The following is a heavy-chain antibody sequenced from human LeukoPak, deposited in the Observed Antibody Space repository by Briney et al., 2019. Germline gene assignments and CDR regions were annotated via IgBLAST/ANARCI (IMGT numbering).Heavy chain of an antibody. V-gene: IGHV4-34*01. J-gene: IGHJ3*02. Sequence: SETLSLTCAVYGGSFSGYYWSWIRQPPGKGLEWIGEINHSGSTNYNPSLKSRVTISVDTSKNQFSLKLSSVTAADTAVYYCARAGRWEGRPHAFDIWGQGTMVAVSS. D-gene: IGHD1-26*01. CDR1: GGSFSGYY. CDR3: ARAGRWEGRPHAFDI. CDR2: INHSGST.